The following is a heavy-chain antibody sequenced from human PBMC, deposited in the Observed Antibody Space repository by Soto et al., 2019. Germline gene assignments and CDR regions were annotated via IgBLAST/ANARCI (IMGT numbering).Heavy chain of an antibody. Sequence: QVQLQESGPGLVKPSETLSLTCTVSGGSVSSGSYYWSWIRQPPGKGLEWIGYIYYSGSTNYNPSLKSRVTISVDTSKNQFSLKLSSVTAADTAVYYCARGCGGDCYFIPGGMDVWGQGTTVTVSS. V-gene: IGHV4-61*01. CDR2: IYYSGST. J-gene: IGHJ6*02. CDR1: GGSVSSGSYY. D-gene: IGHD2-21*02. CDR3: ARGCGGDCYFIPGGMDV.